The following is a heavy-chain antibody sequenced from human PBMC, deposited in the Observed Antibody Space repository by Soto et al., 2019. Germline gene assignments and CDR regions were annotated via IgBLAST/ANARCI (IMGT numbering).Heavy chain of an antibody. CDR2: LKEDGGEK. Sequence: EVQLVESGGGLVQPGESLRLSCAASGFTFSDSWMRWFRQATGKGLEWVASLKEDGGEKKYVDSVKGRFTVSRDNAKNSLYLQMNSLRVEDTAVYYCATPSWTTFDMWGQGTMVTVSA. V-gene: IGHV3-7*01. CDR1: GFTFSDSW. J-gene: IGHJ3*02. CDR3: ATPSWTTFDM. D-gene: IGHD1-1*01.